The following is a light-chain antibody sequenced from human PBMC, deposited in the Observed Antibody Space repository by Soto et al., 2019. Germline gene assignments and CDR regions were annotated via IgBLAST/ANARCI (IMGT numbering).Light chain of an antibody. CDR3: LQYHNLWA. J-gene: IGKJ1*01. Sequence: DIPMSQSPSTVSASVGDRVTIPCRASQSISSWLAWYQQKPGKAPKLLIHKASSLESGVPSRFSGSGSGTEFTLTISSLQPEDFTVYSCLQYHNLWAFAQGTKVDI. CDR1: QSISSW. V-gene: IGKV1-5*03. CDR2: KAS.